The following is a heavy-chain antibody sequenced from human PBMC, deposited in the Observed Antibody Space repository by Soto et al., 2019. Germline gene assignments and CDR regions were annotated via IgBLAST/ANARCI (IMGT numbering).Heavy chain of an antibody. V-gene: IGHV1-18*01. CDR3: ARGVRAIVVVPAAMGRNWFDP. D-gene: IGHD2-2*01. Sequence: QVPLVQSGAEVKKPGASVKVSCKASGYTFTSYGISWGRQAPGQGLEGMGWITAYNGNTNYARKLQGRVTMTTDTSTSTAYMELRSLRSDDTAVYYCARGVRAIVVVPAAMGRNWFDPWGQGTLVTVSS. CDR2: ITAYNGNT. J-gene: IGHJ5*02. CDR1: GYTFTSYG.